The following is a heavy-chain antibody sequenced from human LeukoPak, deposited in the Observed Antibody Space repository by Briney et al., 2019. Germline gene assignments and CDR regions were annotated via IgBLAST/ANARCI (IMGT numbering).Heavy chain of an antibody. CDR1: GFTFNSYW. CDR2: INSDGSST. J-gene: IGHJ4*02. D-gene: IGHD1-7*01. Sequence: GGSLRLSCAASGFTFNSYWMHWVRQAPGKGLVWVSRINSDGSSTSYADSVKGRFTISRDNAKNTLYLQMNSLRAEDTAVYYCARGRGNWNYGIFDYWGQGTLVTVSS. V-gene: IGHV3-74*01. CDR3: ARGRGNWNYGIFDY.